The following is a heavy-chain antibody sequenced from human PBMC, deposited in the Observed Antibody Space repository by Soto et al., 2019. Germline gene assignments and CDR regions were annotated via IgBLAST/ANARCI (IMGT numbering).Heavy chain of an antibody. CDR2: ITWNSRVL. CDR3: AKGRYDFWSPYYFDS. J-gene: IGHJ4*02. CDR1: GLNFDDFA. Sequence: QPGGSLRLSCVGTGLNFDDFAMHWVRQAPGKGLEWVSGITWNSRVLAYADSVKGRFTISRDNARNSLYLQMDSLRDEDTALYYCAKGRYDFWSPYYFDSWGQGTLVTAPQ. V-gene: IGHV3-9*01. D-gene: IGHD3-3*01.